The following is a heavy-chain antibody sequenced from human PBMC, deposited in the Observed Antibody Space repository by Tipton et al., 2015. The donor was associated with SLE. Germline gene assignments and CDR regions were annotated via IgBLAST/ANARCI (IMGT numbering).Heavy chain of an antibody. J-gene: IGHJ2*01. CDR3: ARDTPPNGGYWYFDL. CDR2: ISAYNGNT. V-gene: IGHV1-18*01. Sequence: QSGAEVKKPGASVKVSCKASCYTFTSYGISWVRQAPGQGLEWLGWISAYNGNTNYAQKLQGRVTMTADISTSTAYMELRSLRSDDTAVYYCARDTPPNGGYWYFDLWGRGTLVTVSS. CDR1: CYTFTSYG. D-gene: IGHD3-10*01.